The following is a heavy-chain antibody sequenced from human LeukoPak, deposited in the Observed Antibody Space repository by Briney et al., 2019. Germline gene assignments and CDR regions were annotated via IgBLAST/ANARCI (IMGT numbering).Heavy chain of an antibody. CDR1: GYIFTGYY. J-gene: IGHJ4*02. CDR2: INPNSGDT. Sequence: GASVKVSCKASGYIFTGYYMHWVRQAPGQGLEWMGWINPNSGDTNYAQKFQGRVTMTRDTSISTAYMELSRVRSDDTAVYYCARDRRAATTDYWGQGTLVTVSS. D-gene: IGHD1-26*01. V-gene: IGHV1-2*02. CDR3: ARDRRAATTDY.